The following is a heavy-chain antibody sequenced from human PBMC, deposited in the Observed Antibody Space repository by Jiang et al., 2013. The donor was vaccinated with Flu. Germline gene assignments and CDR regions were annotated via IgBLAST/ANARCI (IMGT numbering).Heavy chain of an antibody. V-gene: IGHV1-2*02. CDR3: ARATWLGATFDFQD. D-gene: IGHD5-12*01. Sequence: VQLVESGAEVKKPGASVKVSCKASGYTLTADYIHWVRQAPGQGLEWMGWINPNDGATNYPQSFQGRVTMTRDTSRSTAHMELSSLTSGDTAVYYCARATWLGATFDFQDWGQGTLVTVSS. CDR1: GYTLTADY. CDR2: INPNDGAT. J-gene: IGHJ1*01.